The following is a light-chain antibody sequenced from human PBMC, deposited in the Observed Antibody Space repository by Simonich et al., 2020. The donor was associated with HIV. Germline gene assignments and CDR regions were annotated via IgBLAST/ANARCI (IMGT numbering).Light chain of an antibody. CDR2: DVS. V-gene: IGLV2-14*01. CDR3: SSYTSSSIVI. Sequence: QSALTQPASVSGSPGQSITISCTGTSSDVVGYNYVSWYQQHPGKAPKLMLYDVSKRPSGVSNRFSGSKSGNTASLTISGLQAEDEADYYCSSYTSSSIVIFGGGTKLTVL. J-gene: IGLJ2*01. CDR1: SSDVVGYNY.